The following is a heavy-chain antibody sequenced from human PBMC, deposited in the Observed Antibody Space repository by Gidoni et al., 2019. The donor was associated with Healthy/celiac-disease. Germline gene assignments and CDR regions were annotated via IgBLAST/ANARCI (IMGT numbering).Heavy chain of an antibody. Sequence: QVQLVESGGGVVQPGRSLRLSCAASGFTFSSYGMHWVRQAPGKGLEWVAVIWYDGSNKYYADSVKGRFTISRDNSKNTLYLQMNSLRAEDTAVYYCARWAGFGGPDFDYWGQGTLVTVSS. D-gene: IGHD3-10*01. V-gene: IGHV3-33*01. CDR3: ARWAGFGGPDFDY. CDR1: GFTFSSYG. CDR2: IWYDGSNK. J-gene: IGHJ4*02.